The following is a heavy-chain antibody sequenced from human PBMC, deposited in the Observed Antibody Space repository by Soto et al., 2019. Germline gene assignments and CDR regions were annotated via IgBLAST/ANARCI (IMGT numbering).Heavy chain of an antibody. CDR2: IKQDGSEK. Sequence: PGGSLRLSCAASGFTFSSYWMSWVRQAPGKGLEWVANIKQDGSEKYYVDSVKGRFTISRDNAKNSLYLQMNSLRAEDTAVYYCAREARNYYDSSGYCWGQGTLVTVSS. CDR1: GFTFSSYW. J-gene: IGHJ4*02. CDR3: AREARNYYDSSGYC. V-gene: IGHV3-7*01. D-gene: IGHD3-22*01.